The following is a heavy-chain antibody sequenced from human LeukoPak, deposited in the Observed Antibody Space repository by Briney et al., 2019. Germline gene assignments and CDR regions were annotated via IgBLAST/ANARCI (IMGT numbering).Heavy chain of an antibody. V-gene: IGHV3-48*03. Sequence: GRSLRLSCAASGFRFSSYEMNWVRQAPGKGLEWISYISSSGATIFYADSVKGRFTISRDSAKNSLFLQMNSLRADDTAVYYCAELGITMIGGVWGKGTTVTISS. CDR1: GFRFSSYE. D-gene: IGHD3-10*02. J-gene: IGHJ6*04. CDR3: AELGITMIGGV. CDR2: ISSSGATI.